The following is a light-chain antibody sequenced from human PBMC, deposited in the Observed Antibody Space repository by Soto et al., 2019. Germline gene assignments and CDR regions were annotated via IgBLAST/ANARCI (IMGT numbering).Light chain of an antibody. V-gene: IGKV3-20*01. J-gene: IGKJ1*01. Sequence: EIVLTQSPGTLSLSPGERATLSCSASQYVTSFYLAWYQQKPGQAPRLLIYGASSRATGIPDRFSGSGSGTDFTLTISRLEPADLAVYYCQQYGNSPWTFGQGTKVEIK. CDR3: QQYGNSPWT. CDR1: QYVTSFY. CDR2: GAS.